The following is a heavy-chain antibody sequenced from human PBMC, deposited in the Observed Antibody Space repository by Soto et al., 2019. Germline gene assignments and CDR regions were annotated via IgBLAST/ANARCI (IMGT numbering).Heavy chain of an antibody. CDR3: ATRPYSSVLAFDY. CDR2: ISAYNGNT. V-gene: IGHV1-18*01. Sequence: ALVKVSCKPSGSTFTSYGIIWVRQAPGQGLEWMGWISAYNGNTNYAQKLQGRVTMTTDTSTSTAYMELRSLRSDDTAVYYCATRPYSSVLAFDYWGQGTQVTVPS. J-gene: IGHJ4*02. CDR1: GSTFTSYG. D-gene: IGHD6-25*01.